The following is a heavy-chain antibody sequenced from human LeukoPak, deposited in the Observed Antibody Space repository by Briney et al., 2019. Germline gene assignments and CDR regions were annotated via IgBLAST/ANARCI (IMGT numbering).Heavy chain of an antibody. CDR1: GDTFSRNA. CDR3: ARGKGFVGHFDY. D-gene: IGHD3-3*01. CDR2: IIPILGTA. V-gene: IGHV1-69*04. Sequence: GSSVKVSCKASGDTFSRNAMSWVRQAPGQGPEWMGRIIPILGTAEYAEKFQGRVTITADKTTTTAYMELSSLKSEDTALYYCARGKGFVGHFDYWGQGTLVTVSS. J-gene: IGHJ4*02.